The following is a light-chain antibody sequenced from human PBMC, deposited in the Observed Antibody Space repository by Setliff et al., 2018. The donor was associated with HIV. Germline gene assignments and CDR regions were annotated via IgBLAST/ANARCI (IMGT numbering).Light chain of an antibody. CDR2: EVG. Sequence: QSALTQPASVSGSPGQSITISCTGTSSDVGGYDYVSWYQQHPGKVPKLMLYEVGNRPSGVSNRFSGSKSGNTASLTISGLQAEDVADYYCCSYTSSTTLVFGTGTKVTVL. CDR1: SSDVGGYDY. V-gene: IGLV2-14*01. J-gene: IGLJ1*01. CDR3: CSYTSSTTLV.